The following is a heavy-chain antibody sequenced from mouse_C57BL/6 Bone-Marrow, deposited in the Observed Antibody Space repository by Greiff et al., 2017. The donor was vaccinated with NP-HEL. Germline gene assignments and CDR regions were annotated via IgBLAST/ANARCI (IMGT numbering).Heavy chain of an antibody. CDR2: ISGGGGNT. CDR1: GFTFSSYT. V-gene: IGHV5-9*01. D-gene: IGHD1-1*01. CDR3: ARHKALRDSMDY. Sequence: EVKLMESGGGLVKPGGSLKLSCAASGFTFSSYTMSWVSQTPEKRLEWVATISGGGGNTYYPDSVKGRFTISRDNAKNTLYLQMSSLGAEDTALYYGARHKALRDSMDYWGQGTSVTVSS. J-gene: IGHJ4*01.